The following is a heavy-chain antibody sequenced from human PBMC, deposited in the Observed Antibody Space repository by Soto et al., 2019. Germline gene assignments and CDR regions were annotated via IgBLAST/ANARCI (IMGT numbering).Heavy chain of an antibody. J-gene: IGHJ3*02. Sequence: GSVEGSFQASWSTLNRYHIHWGGQAPGQGLEWMGWINPNNGGTKYAQKFQGSVTMTRDTSISTAYMELSRLRSDDTAVYYCARASGVYDAFDIWGQGTMVTVSS. CDR2: INPNNGGT. D-gene: IGHD4-17*01. V-gene: IGHV1-2*02. CDR1: WSTLNRYH. CDR3: ARASGVYDAFDI.